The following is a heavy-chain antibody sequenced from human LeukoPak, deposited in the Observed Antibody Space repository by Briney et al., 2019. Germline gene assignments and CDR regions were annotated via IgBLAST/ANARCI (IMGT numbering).Heavy chain of an antibody. D-gene: IGHD3-9*01. CDR1: GFTFSSYS. J-gene: IGHJ3*02. Sequence: PGGSLRLSCAASGFTFSSYSMNWVRQAPGKGLEWVSSISSSSSYIYYADSVKGRFTISRDNAKNSLYLQMNSLRAEDTAVYYCARDGDTIFYAFDIWGQGTMVTVSS. CDR2: ISSSSSYI. CDR3: ARDGDTIFYAFDI. V-gene: IGHV3-21*01.